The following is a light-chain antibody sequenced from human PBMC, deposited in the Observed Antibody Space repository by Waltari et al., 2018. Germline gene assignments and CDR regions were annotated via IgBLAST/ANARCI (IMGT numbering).Light chain of an antibody. Sequence: EIVLTQSPGTLSLSPGERATLSCRASQSVSSSYLAWYQQKPGQAPRLLIYGGSSRATGIPDRFSGSGSGTDFTLTISRLESEDFAVYYCQQYGSSLPYTFGQGTKLEIK. CDR1: QSVSSSY. V-gene: IGKV3-20*01. J-gene: IGKJ2*01. CDR2: GGS. CDR3: QQYGSSLPYT.